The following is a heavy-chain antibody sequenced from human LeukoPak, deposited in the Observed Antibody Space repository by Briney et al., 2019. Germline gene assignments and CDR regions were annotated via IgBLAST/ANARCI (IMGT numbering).Heavy chain of an antibody. CDR2: INHSGST. J-gene: IGHJ4*02. D-gene: IGHD3-10*01. Sequence: PSETLSLTCAGYGGSFSGYYWSWIRQPPGKGLEWMGEINHSGSTNYNPSLKSRVTISVDTSKNQFSLKLSSVTAADTAVYYCARYKGGYYGSGKFRLFDYWGQGTLVTVSS. V-gene: IGHV4-34*01. CDR1: GGSFSGYY. CDR3: ARYKGGYYGSGKFRLFDY.